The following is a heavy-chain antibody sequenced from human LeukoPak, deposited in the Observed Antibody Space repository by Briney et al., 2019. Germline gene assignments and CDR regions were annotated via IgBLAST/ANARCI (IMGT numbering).Heavy chain of an antibody. V-gene: IGHV3-43*01. Sequence: GGSLRLSCAASGFTFDDYTMHWVRQAPGKGLEWVSLISWYGGSTYYADSVKGRFTISRDNSKNSLYPQMNSLRTEDTALYYCAKDRSGWQLVLSSKHELDYWGQGTLVTVSS. CDR3: AKDRSGWQLVLSSKHELDY. J-gene: IGHJ4*02. D-gene: IGHD6-6*01. CDR2: ISWYGGST. CDR1: GFTFDDYT.